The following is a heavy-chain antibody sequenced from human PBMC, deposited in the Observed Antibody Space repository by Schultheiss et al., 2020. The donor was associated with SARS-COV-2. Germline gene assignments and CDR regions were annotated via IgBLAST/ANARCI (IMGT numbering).Heavy chain of an antibody. V-gene: IGHV1-69*06. Sequence: SVKVSCKASGGTFSSYAISWVRQAPGQGLEWMGGIIPIFGTANYAQKFQGRVTITADKSTSTAYMELSSLRSEDTAVYYCARSTDSSGYYPYFDYWGQGTLVTVSS. CDR2: IIPIFGTA. CDR3: ARSTDSSGYYPYFDY. D-gene: IGHD3-22*01. CDR1: GGTFSSYA. J-gene: IGHJ4*02.